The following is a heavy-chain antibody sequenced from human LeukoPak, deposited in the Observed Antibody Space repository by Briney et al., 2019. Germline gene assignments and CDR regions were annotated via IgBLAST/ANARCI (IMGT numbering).Heavy chain of an antibody. J-gene: IGHJ4*02. CDR3: ARGVPAAYYFDY. CDR1: GGTFSSYT. D-gene: IGHD2-2*01. Sequence: SVKVSCEASGGTFSSYTISWVRQAPGQGLEWMGRIIPILGIANYAQKFQGRVTITADKSTSTAYMELSSLRSEDTAVYYCARGVPAAYYFDYWGQGTLVTVSS. CDR2: IIPILGIA. V-gene: IGHV1-69*02.